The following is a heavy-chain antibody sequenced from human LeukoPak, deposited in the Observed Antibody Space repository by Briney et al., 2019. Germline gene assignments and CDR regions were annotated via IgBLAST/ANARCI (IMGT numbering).Heavy chain of an antibody. CDR1: GYSFTTYW. V-gene: IGHV5-51*01. J-gene: IGHJ4*02. D-gene: IGHD3-22*01. CDR2: IYSGDSDT. CDR3: ATRRSGYDFDY. Sequence: GESLKISCMGSGYSFTTYWIGWVLRMPAKGLEWRGIIYSGDSDTSYSPSFQGQVTISADKSISTAYLQWSRLKAPDTAMYYCATRRSGYDFDYWGEGTLVTVSS.